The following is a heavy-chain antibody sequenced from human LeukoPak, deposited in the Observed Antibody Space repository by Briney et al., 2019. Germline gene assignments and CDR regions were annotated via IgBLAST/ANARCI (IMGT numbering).Heavy chain of an antibody. Sequence: SQTLSHTCTVSGGSISSGGYYWSWIRQHPGKGLEWIGYIYYSGSAYYNPSLKSRVTISVDTSKNQFSLKLSSVTAADTAVYYCARPAGELRFGFDYWGQGTLVTVSS. J-gene: IGHJ4*02. V-gene: IGHV4-31*03. CDR1: GGSISSGGYY. CDR3: ARPAGELRFGFDY. CDR2: IYYSGSA. D-gene: IGHD1-26*01.